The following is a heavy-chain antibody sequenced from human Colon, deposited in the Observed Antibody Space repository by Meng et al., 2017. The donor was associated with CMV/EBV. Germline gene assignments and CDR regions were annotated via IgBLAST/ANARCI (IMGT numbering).Heavy chain of an antibody. V-gene: IGHV3-21*01. CDR3: ARDSAAGGMDV. CDR2: ISSSSSYI. J-gene: IGHJ6*02. D-gene: IGHD6-25*01. Sequence: GGSLRLSCAASGFTFSSYSMNWVRQAPGKGLEWVSSISSSSSYIYYADSVKGLFTISRDNAKNSLYLQMNSLRAEDTAVYYCARDSAAGGMDVWGQGTTVTVSS. CDR1: GFTFSSYS.